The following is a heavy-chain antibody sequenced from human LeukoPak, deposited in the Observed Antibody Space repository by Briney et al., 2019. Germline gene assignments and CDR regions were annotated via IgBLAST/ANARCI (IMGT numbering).Heavy chain of an antibody. CDR2: IYYSGST. CDR3: ARDSSSWYMSRAFDI. CDR1: GGSISSYY. Sequence: SETLSLTCTVSGGSISSYYWSWIRQPPGKGLEWIGYIYYSGSTNYNPSLKSRVTISVDTSKNQFSLKLSSVTAADTAVYYCARDSSSWYMSRAFDIWGQGTMVTVSS. D-gene: IGHD6-13*01. V-gene: IGHV4-59*12. J-gene: IGHJ3*02.